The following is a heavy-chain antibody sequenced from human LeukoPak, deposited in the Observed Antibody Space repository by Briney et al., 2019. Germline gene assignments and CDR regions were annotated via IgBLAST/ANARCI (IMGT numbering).Heavy chain of an antibody. Sequence: GRSLRLSCAASGFTFSSYGIHWVRQAPGKGLEWVAIISYDGSNEYHADSVKGRFTISRDDSKNTVYLQMNSLRTEDTAVYYCAKASSSSSFEAFDIWGQGTLVTVSS. CDR1: GFTFSSYG. J-gene: IGHJ3*02. CDR2: ISYDGSNE. D-gene: IGHD2-2*01. V-gene: IGHV3-30*18. CDR3: AKASSSSSFEAFDI.